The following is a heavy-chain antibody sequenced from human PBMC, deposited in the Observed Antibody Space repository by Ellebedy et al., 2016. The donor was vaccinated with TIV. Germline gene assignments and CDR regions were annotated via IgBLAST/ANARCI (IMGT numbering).Heavy chain of an antibody. Sequence: ASVKVSCXASGYTFTSYDINWVRQATGQGLEWMGWMNPNSGNTGYAQKFQGRVTMTRNTSISTAYMELSSLRSEDTAVYYCATGGYSYGATYYYYYMDVWGKGTTVTVSS. CDR3: ATGGYSYGATYYYYYMDV. D-gene: IGHD5-18*01. V-gene: IGHV1-8*01. J-gene: IGHJ6*03. CDR2: MNPNSGNT. CDR1: GYTFTSYD.